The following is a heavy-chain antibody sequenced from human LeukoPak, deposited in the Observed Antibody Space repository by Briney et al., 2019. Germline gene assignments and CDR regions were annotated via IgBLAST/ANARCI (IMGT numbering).Heavy chain of an antibody. D-gene: IGHD1-26*01. CDR2: IKQDGSEK. CDR3: ARDPPTLVGATHFQH. CDR1: GFTFSSYW. V-gene: IGHV3-7*01. J-gene: IGHJ1*01. Sequence: PGGSLRLSCAASGFTFSSYWMSWVRQAPGKGLEWVANIKQDGSEKYYVDSVKGRFTISRDNAKNSLYLQMNSLRAEDTAVYYCARDPPTLVGATHFQHWGQGTLVTVSS.